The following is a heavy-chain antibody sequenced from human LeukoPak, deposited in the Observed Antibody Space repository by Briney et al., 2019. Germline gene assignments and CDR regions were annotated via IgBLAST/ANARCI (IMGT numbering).Heavy chain of an antibody. CDR2: IIPILGIA. CDR1: GGTFSSYT. Sequence: WSSVKVSCKASGGTFSSYTISWVRQAPGQGLEWMGRIIPILGIANYAQKFQGRVTITADKSTSTAYMELSSLRSEDTAVYYCARGYCSSTSCRPINWFDPWGQGTLVTVSS. D-gene: IGHD2-2*01. CDR3: ARGYCSSTSCRPINWFDP. V-gene: IGHV1-69*02. J-gene: IGHJ5*02.